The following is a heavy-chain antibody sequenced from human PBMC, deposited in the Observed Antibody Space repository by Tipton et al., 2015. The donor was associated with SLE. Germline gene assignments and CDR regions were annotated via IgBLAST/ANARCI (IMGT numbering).Heavy chain of an antibody. CDR1: GGSISSSY. Sequence: GLVKPSETLFLSCSVSGGSISSSYWSWIRQPPGKGLEWIGYGDDSGSTNYNPSLKNRVTISVDTSKNQISLKVNSVTAADTAVYYCATVRLQRGGWYPWDFWGPGTLVTV. CDR3: ATVRLQRGGWYPWDF. J-gene: IGHJ4*02. D-gene: IGHD6-19*01. CDR2: GDDSGST. V-gene: IGHV4-59*01.